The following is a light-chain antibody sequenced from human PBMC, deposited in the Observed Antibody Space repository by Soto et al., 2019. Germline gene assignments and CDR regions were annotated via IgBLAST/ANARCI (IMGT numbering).Light chain of an antibody. J-gene: IGKJ1*01. V-gene: IGKV3-20*01. CDR1: QSVSNNY. CDR2: GAS. Sequence: EIVLTQSPCTLSLSPGERATLSCRASQSVSNNYLAWYQQKPGQAPRLLIYGASNRATGIPDRFSGRGSGTDFTLTISRLEPEDFALYYRQQYGDSPFTFGQGTKVDIK. CDR3: QQYGDSPFT.